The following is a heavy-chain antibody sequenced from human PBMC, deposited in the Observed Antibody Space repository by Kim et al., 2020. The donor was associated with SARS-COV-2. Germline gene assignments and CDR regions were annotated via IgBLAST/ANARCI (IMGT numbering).Heavy chain of an antibody. CDR1: GGSISSSSYY. V-gene: IGHV4-39*01. CDR3: ARRGAVVIPAGAFDI. D-gene: IGHD3-22*01. CDR2: IYYSGST. Sequence: SETLSLTCTVSGGSISSSSYYWGWIRQPPGKGLEWIGSIYYSGSTYYNPSLKSRVTISVDTSKNQFSLKLSSVTAADTAVYYCARRGAVVIPAGAFDIWGQGTMVTVSS. J-gene: IGHJ3*02.